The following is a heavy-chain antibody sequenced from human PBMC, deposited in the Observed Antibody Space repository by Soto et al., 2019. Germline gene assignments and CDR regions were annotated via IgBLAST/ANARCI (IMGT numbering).Heavy chain of an antibody. CDR2: ISSSGGST. CDR1: GFIFSAYA. J-gene: IGHJ3*02. V-gene: IGHV3-23*01. D-gene: IGHD4-17*01. Sequence: PGGSLRLSCAASGFIFSAYAMNWVRQAPGKGLEWVSAISSSGGSTYYAESVRGRFTISRDNSINTLYLQMSSLRTEDTAVYYCAHPRGYGVFDAVDIWGQGRMVTVSS. CDR3: AHPRGYGVFDAVDI.